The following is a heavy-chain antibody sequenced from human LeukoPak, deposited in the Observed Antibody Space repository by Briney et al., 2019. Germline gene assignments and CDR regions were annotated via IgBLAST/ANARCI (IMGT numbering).Heavy chain of an antibody. V-gene: IGHV3-64D*06. CDR1: GLTFRNYG. Sequence: PGRSLRLSCAASGLTFRNYGMHWVRQAPGKGLEYISTISTNGGRTYYGDSVRGRFTISRDNSKNTLYLQMSSLRPEDTAVYYCVTSFESSADYPFDSWGQGTLVTVSS. CDR3: VTSFESSADYPFDS. CDR2: ISTNGGRT. J-gene: IGHJ4*02. D-gene: IGHD3-22*01.